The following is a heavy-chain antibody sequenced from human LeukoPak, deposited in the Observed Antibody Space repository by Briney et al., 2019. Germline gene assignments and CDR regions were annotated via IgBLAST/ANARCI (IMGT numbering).Heavy chain of an antibody. CDR3: AREAVPAAINYYYMHV. CDR1: GGTFSSYA. Sequence: GASVKVSCKASGGTFSSYAISWVRQAPGQGLEWMGGIIPIFGTANYAQKFQGRVTITADESTSTAYMELSSLRSEDTAVYYCAREAVPAAINYYYMHVWGKGTTVTVSS. V-gene: IGHV1-69*13. CDR2: IIPIFGTA. D-gene: IGHD2-2*02. J-gene: IGHJ6*03.